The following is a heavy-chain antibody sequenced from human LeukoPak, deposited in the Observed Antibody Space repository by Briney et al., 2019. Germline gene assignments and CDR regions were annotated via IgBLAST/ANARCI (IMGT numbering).Heavy chain of an antibody. D-gene: IGHD3-22*01. J-gene: IGHJ4*02. CDR2: ISAYNGNT. CDR3: ARDRYYDSSGYSFSPFDY. V-gene: IGHV1-18*01. Sequence: ASVTVSCMASGYTFTSYGISWVRQAPGQGLEWMGWISAYNGNTNYAQKLQGRVTMTTDTSTSTAYMELRSLRSDDTAVYYCARDRYYDSSGYSFSPFDYWGQGTLVTVSS. CDR1: GYTFTSYG.